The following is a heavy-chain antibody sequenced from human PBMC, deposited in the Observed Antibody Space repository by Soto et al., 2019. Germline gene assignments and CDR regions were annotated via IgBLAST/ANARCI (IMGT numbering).Heavy chain of an antibody. CDR3: AKSTFGSESYYNPCYDGVDV. CDR1: GFTFNNYA. J-gene: IGHJ6*02. V-gene: IGHV3-23*01. CDR2: LSGSGATT. Sequence: EVQLLESGGGLVQPGGSLRLSCAASGFTFNNYAMTWVRQAPGKGLGWVSALSGSGATTFYADSVKGRFTISRDNSKNTLYLQMNSLRAEDTAVYFGAKSTFGSESYYNPCYDGVDVWGQGTTVTVSS. D-gene: IGHD3-10*01.